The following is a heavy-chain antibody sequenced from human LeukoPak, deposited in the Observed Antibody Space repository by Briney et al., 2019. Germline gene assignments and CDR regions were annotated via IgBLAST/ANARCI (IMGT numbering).Heavy chain of an antibody. CDR2: VRNKPNSYTT. CDR3: AKDNVAAAGRYFDY. J-gene: IGHJ4*02. V-gene: IGHV3-73*01. D-gene: IGHD6-13*01. CDR1: GFDFSGFY. Sequence: PGGSLRLSCAASGFDFSGFYMHWVRQASGRGLEWVGLVRNKPNSYTTVYAASVKGRFTISRDDSKNTAYLQMNSLRAEDTAVYYCAKDNVAAAGRYFDYWGQGTLVTVSS.